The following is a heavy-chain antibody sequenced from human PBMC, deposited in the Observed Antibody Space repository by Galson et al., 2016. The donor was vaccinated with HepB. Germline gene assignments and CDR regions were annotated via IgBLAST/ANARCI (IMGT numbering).Heavy chain of an antibody. J-gene: IGHJ2*01. Sequence: TLSLTCTVSGGSISSDGFTWSWIRQPPGKGLEWIANIFQSGTAYYNPSLKSRVTISIDTSKSHFSLKVTSVTAADTAVYYCARGPIWNFDLWGRGTLVTVSS. CDR2: IFQSGTA. CDR3: ARGPIWNFDL. CDR1: GGSISSDGFT. V-gene: IGHV4-30-2*01.